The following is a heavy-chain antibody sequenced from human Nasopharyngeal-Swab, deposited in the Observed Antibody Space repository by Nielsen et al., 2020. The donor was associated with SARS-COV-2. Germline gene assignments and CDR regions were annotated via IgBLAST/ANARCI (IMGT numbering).Heavy chain of an antibody. Sequence: SVKVSCKASGGTFSSYALSWVRQAPGQGLEWPGGIVPLLGTTKYGQKFQGRVTFTADKSTTTAYMELNSLISGDTAVYFCASGYDFWSGYSQWGQGTLVTVSS. J-gene: IGHJ4*02. D-gene: IGHD3-3*01. CDR2: IVPLLGTT. V-gene: IGHV1-69*06. CDR1: GGTFSSYA. CDR3: ASGYDFWSGYSQ.